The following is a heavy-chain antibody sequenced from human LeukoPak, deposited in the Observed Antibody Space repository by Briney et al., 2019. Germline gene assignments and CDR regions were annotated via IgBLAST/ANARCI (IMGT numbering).Heavy chain of an antibody. Sequence: ASVKVSCTAPGYTFTSYYMHWVRQAPGQGLEWMGIINPSGGSTSYAQKFQGRVTMTRDTSTSTVYMELSSLRSEDTAVYYCARDSEYYYDSSGYHDYWGQGTLVTVSS. CDR1: GYTFTSYY. CDR3: ARDSEYYYDSSGYHDY. V-gene: IGHV1-46*01. CDR2: INPSGGST. D-gene: IGHD3-22*01. J-gene: IGHJ4*02.